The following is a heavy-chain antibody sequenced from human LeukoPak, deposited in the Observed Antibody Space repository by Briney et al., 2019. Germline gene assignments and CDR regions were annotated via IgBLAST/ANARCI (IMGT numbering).Heavy chain of an antibody. J-gene: IGHJ5*02. CDR2: ITISGHTK. CDR1: GFALSTCE. Sequence: GGSLRLSCTASGFALSTCEMSWVRQAPGKGLEWIADITISGHTKNYADSVKGRFTISRDNARSSLYLQMNSLRVEDTGVFYCARGDPHADLWGQGTLVTVSS. CDR3: ARGDPHADL. D-gene: IGHD5-24*01. V-gene: IGHV3-48*03.